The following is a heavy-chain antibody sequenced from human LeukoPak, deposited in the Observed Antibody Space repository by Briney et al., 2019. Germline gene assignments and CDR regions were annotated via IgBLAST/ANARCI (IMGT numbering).Heavy chain of an antibody. CDR2: ISAYNGNT. CDR3: ARVVVSYSSSWYGDWFDP. J-gene: IGHJ5*02. V-gene: IGHV1-18*01. CDR1: GYRFTSYA. D-gene: IGHD6-13*01. Sequence: ASVKVSCKASGYRFTSYAISWVRQAPGQGLEWMGWISAYNGNTNYAQKLQGRVTMTTDTSTSTAYMELRSLRSDDTAVYYCARVVVSYSSSWYGDWFDPWGQGTLVTVSS.